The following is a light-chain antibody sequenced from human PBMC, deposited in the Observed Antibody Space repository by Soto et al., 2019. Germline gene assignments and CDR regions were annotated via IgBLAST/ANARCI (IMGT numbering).Light chain of an antibody. Sequence: IVLTQSPGTLSLSPGERATLSCRASQRVISDYLNWYQQKPGQAPRLLIYDASNRATGIPARFSGSGSGTDFTLTISSLEPEDFAVYYCQQRSNWPITFGQGTRLEIK. CDR1: QRVISDY. J-gene: IGKJ5*01. CDR3: QQRSNWPIT. V-gene: IGKV3-11*01. CDR2: DAS.